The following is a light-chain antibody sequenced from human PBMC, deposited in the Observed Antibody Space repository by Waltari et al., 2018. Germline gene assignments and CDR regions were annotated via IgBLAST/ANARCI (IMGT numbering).Light chain of an antibody. CDR1: SSNIGAGYL. Sequence: QSVLTQPPSVSGAPGQRVAISCPGSSSNIGAGYLVHWYQQLPGTAPKLLIYANPNRPSGVPDRFSASKSGTAASLAITGLQPGDEADYYCQCYDSRLSGSLFGGGTKVTVL. CDR2: ANP. CDR3: QCYDSRLSGSL. V-gene: IGLV1-40*01. J-gene: IGLJ2*01.